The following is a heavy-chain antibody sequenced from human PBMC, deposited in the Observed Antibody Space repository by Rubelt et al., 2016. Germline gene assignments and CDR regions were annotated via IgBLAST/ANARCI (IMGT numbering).Heavy chain of an antibody. CDR3: ARTNVYSSGCLHY. CDR2: IYLSGST. V-gene: IGHV4-4*02. J-gene: IGHJ4*02. CDR1: GDSISSSNW. D-gene: IGHD6-19*01. Sequence: QVQLQESGPGLVKPSGTLSLTCAVSGDSISSSNWWVWVRQPPGKGLEWIGEIYLSGSTNYNPSLKSRVTISVDNSKNLFSLRLSSVGAADTAVYYCARTNVYSSGCLHYWGQGTLVTVSS.